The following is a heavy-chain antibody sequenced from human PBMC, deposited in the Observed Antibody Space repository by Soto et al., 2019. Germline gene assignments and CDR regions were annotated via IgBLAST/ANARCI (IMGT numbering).Heavy chain of an antibody. V-gene: IGHV5-51*01. CDR1: GYSFANYW. CDR2: IYPGDSDT. CDR3: ARNRLRQYYYGMDV. D-gene: IGHD3-10*01. J-gene: IGHJ6*02. Sequence: GESLKISCQGSGYSFANYWIACVLQMPGKGLEWVGVIYPGDSDTRYSPSFRGQVTISADKSISHVYLQWSSLKASDTAMYYCARNRLRQYYYGMDVWGQGTTVTVSS.